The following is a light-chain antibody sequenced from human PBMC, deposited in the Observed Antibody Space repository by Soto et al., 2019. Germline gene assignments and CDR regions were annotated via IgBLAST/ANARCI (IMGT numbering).Light chain of an antibody. Sequence: EIVLTQSPGTLSLSSGERATLSCRASQSVSSDYLAWYQQKPGQAHRLVISDASRRAPGIPDRFSGSGSGTDVTLTISRLEPEDFALYYCHQYGSSPDTFGQGTKLQIK. CDR2: DAS. V-gene: IGKV3-20*01. CDR1: QSVSSDY. J-gene: IGKJ2*01. CDR3: HQYGSSPDT.